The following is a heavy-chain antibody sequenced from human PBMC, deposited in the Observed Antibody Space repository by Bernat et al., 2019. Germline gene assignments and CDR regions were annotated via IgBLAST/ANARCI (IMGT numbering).Heavy chain of an antibody. CDR3: TAAVVTSAYNWFDP. CDR1: GFIFSDSV. J-gene: IGHJ5*02. V-gene: IGHV3-73*01. Sequence: ASGFIFSDSVMHWVRQASGKGPEWVGRIRTKSNNYATAYAASVKGLFTIYRDDSKNTAFLQMDSLKTEDTAIYYCTAAVVTSAYNWFDPWG. CDR2: IRTKSNNYAT. D-gene: IGHD4-23*01.